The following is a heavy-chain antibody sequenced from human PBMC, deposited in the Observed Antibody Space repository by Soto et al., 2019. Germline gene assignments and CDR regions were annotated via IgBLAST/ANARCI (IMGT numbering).Heavy chain of an antibody. CDR2: ISGSGGST. J-gene: IGHJ4*02. D-gene: IGHD3-22*01. Sequence: PGGSLRLSCAASGFTFSSYAMSWVRQAPGKGLEWVSAISGSGGSTYYADSVKGRFTISRDNSKNTLYLQMNSLRAEDTAVYYCAKDQYYDSSGPSYYFDYWGQGTLVTVSS. CDR3: AKDQYYDSSGPSYYFDY. CDR1: GFTFSSYA. V-gene: IGHV3-23*01.